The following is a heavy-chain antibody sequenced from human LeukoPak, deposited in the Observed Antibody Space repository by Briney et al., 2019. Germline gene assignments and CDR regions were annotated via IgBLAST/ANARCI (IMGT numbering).Heavy chain of an antibody. J-gene: IGHJ4*02. V-gene: IGHV3-23*01. CDR1: GFTFSSYG. Sequence: PGGSLRLSCVASGFTFSSYGMSWVRQAPGKGLEWVSAIRGSGGSTYYADSVKGRFTISRDNSKNTLYLQMNSLRAEDTAVYYCAKRGPGSPQSGKYYFDYWGQGTLVTVSS. CDR3: AKRGPGSPQSGKYYFDY. D-gene: IGHD3-10*01. CDR2: IRGSGGST.